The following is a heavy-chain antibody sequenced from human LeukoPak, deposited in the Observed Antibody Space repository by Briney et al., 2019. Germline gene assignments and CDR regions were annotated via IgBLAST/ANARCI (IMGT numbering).Heavy chain of an antibody. D-gene: IGHD3-10*01. CDR3: AKLAKYFYGSETFYFFEH. J-gene: IGHJ4*02. V-gene: IGHV3-7*01. CDR2: INQDGTEK. Sequence: GGSLRPACAASGFSFTTYWMSWVRQAPGKGLEWVADINQDGTEKNYVDSVKGRFTISRDNGKNSLYLQMNSLRVEDTAVYYCAKLAKYFYGSETFYFFEHWGQGTPVTASS. CDR1: GFSFTTYW.